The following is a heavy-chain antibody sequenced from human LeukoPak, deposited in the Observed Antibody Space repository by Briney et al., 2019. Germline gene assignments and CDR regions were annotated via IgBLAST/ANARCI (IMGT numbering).Heavy chain of an antibody. Sequence: PGGAPRPFCGASGFPFYGYGISWGPQGPGEGAGLGSGINWNGGSTGYADSLKGRFTISRDNAKNSPYLQMNSLRAEDTALYYCARSDSSSVTGQNFDYWGQGTLVTVSS. CDR3: ARSDSSSVTGQNFDY. CDR2: INWNGGST. V-gene: IGHV3-20*04. J-gene: IGHJ4*02. D-gene: IGHD6-6*01. CDR1: GFPFYGYG.